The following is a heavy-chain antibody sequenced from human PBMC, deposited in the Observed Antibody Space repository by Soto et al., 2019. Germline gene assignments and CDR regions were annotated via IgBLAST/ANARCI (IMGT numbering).Heavy chain of an antibody. CDR3: ARGRSGDYRRGHYYYGMDV. CDR1: GGTFSSYT. D-gene: IGHD4-17*01. V-gene: IGHV1-69*02. Sequence: ASVKVSCKASGGTFSSYTISWVRQAPGQGLEWMGRIIPILGIANYAQKFQGRVTITADKSTSTAYMELSSLRSEDTAVYYCARGRSGDYRRGHYYYGMDVWGQGTTVTVSS. CDR2: IIPILGIA. J-gene: IGHJ6*02.